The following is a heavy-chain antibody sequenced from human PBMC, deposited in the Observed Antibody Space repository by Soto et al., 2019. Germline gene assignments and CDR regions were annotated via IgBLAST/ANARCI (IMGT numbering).Heavy chain of an antibody. J-gene: IGHJ4*02. CDR2: MNPNSGKT. CDR3: ARSDQQWVDFDS. Sequence: QVQLVQSGAEVKKPGASVKVSCKASGYTFTNYDISWVRQATGQGLEWMGWMNPNSGKTGYEQKFQGRVTMTSDSSISTAYRELSSLRYEDTAVYYCARSDQQWVDFDSWGQGTLVTVSS. V-gene: IGHV1-8*01. CDR1: GYTFTNYD. D-gene: IGHD6-19*01.